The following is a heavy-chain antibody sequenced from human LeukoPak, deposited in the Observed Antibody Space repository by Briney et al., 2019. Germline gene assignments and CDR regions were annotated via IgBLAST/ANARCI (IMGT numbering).Heavy chain of an antibody. Sequence: GGSLRLSCAASGFTFSSYAMSWVRQAPGKGLELVSAISGSGGSTYYADSVKGRFTISRDNSKNTLYLQMNSLRAEDTAVYYCAKARLLWFGEPRNYFDYWGQGTLVTVSS. CDR3: AKARLLWFGEPRNYFDY. J-gene: IGHJ4*02. D-gene: IGHD3-10*01. V-gene: IGHV3-23*01. CDR1: GFTFSSYA. CDR2: ISGSGGST.